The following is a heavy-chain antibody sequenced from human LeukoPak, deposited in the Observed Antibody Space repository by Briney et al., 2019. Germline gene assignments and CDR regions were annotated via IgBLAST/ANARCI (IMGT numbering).Heavy chain of an antibody. V-gene: IGHV4-39*07. D-gene: IGHD2-2*01. CDR3: ARVVPAATGDAFDI. CDR1: GGSVSNSYY. CDR2: IYSSVNT. J-gene: IGHJ3*02. Sequence: SETLSLTCTVSGGSVSNSYYWGWIRQPPGKGLEWIASIYSSVNTFNNPSLQGRVTISLDTSKNQFSLKLRSVTAADTAVYYCARVVPAATGDAFDIWGQGTMVTVSS.